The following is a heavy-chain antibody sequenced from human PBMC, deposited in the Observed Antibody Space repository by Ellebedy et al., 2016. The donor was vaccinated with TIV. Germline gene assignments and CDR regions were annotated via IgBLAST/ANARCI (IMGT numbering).Heavy chain of an antibody. CDR1: GFTFSSYW. Sequence: GGSLRLXXAASGFTFSSYWMSWVRQTPGKGLEWVAQINHDGSEKNYVDSVKGRFTIARDSAKNSLYLQMNSLRAEDTAVYYCAKGITAAVVEGSLFDPWGQGTLVTVSS. D-gene: IGHD6-13*01. CDR3: AKGITAAVVEGSLFDP. V-gene: IGHV3-7*03. CDR2: INHDGSEK. J-gene: IGHJ5*02.